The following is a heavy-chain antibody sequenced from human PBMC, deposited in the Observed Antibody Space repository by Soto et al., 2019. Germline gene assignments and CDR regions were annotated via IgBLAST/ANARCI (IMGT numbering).Heavy chain of an antibody. CDR2: IIPIFGTA. Sequence: SVKVSCKASGGTFSSYAISWVRQAPGQGLEWMGGIIPIFGTANYAQKFQGRVTITADESTSTAYMELSSLRSEDTAVYYCARPRRGYDLGAFDIWGQGTMVTVSS. J-gene: IGHJ3*02. D-gene: IGHD5-12*01. V-gene: IGHV1-69*13. CDR3: ARPRRGYDLGAFDI. CDR1: GGTFSSYA.